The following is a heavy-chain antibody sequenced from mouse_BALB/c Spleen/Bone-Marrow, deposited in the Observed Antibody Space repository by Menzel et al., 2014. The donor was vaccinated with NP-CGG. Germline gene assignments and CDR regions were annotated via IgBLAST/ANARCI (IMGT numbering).Heavy chain of an antibody. CDR1: GFAFSSYD. CDR2: ISSGGGST. CDR3: ARPLYYYGSSPFYAMDY. Sequence: DVMLVESGGGLVKPGGSLKLSCAASGFAFSSYDMSWVRQTPEKRLEWVAYISSGGGSTYYPDTVKGRFTISRDNAKNTLYLQMSSLKSEDTATYYCARPLYYYGSSPFYAMDYWGQGTSVTVAS. V-gene: IGHV5-12-1*01. D-gene: IGHD1-1*01. J-gene: IGHJ4*01.